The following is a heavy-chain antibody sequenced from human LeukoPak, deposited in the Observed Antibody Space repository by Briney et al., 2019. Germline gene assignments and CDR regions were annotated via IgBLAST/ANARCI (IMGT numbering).Heavy chain of an antibody. CDR1: GFTFGDYA. D-gene: IGHD2-2*01. CDR3: TRAYTQLGFDP. V-gene: IGHV3-49*03. Sequence: GGSLRLSCTASGFTFGDYAMSWFRQAPGKGLEWVGFIRSKAYGGTTEYAASVKGRFTVSRDDSKSIAYLQMNSLKTEDTAVYYCTRAYTQLGFDPWGQGTLVTVSS. CDR2: IRSKAYGGTT. J-gene: IGHJ5*02.